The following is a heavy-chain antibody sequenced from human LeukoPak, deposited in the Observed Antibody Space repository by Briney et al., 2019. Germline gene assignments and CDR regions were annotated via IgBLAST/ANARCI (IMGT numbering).Heavy chain of an antibody. Sequence: SETLSLTCNVSGASMSSNYWSWIGQPPGKGLEGIGYIYHSGNTNYSPSLESRVTMSVDESKNQFSLRVHFVSAADTAVYYCASTRRAAVAGRFDSWGQGTLVTVSS. CDR2: IYHSGNT. D-gene: IGHD6-19*01. J-gene: IGHJ4*02. CDR3: ASTRRAAVAGRFDS. V-gene: IGHV4-4*09. CDR1: GASMSSNY.